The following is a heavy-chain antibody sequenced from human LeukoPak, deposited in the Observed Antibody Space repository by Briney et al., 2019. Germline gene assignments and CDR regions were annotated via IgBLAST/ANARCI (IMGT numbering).Heavy chain of an antibody. CDR1: GGSISSYY. CDR2: IYYSGST. CDR3: ARHGFSGYEGGLDYYYYYGMDV. J-gene: IGHJ6*02. D-gene: IGHD5-12*01. V-gene: IGHV4-59*08. Sequence: TSETLSLTCTVSGGSISSYYWSWIRQPPGKGLEWIGDIYYSGSTNYNPSLKSRVTISVDTSKNQFSLKLSSVTAADTAVYYCARHGFSGYEGGLDYYYYYGMDVWGQGTTVTVSS.